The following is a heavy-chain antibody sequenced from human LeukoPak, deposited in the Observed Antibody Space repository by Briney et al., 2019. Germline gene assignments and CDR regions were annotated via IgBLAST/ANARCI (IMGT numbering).Heavy chain of an antibody. Sequence: GASVKVSCKASGGTFSSYAISWVRQAPGQGLEWMGGIIPIFGTANYAQKIQGRVTITADESTSTAYMELSSLRSEDTAVYYCATDSSSWYFDYWGQGTLVTVSS. D-gene: IGHD6-13*01. CDR2: IIPIFGTA. CDR3: ATDSSSWYFDY. J-gene: IGHJ4*02. CDR1: GGTFSSYA. V-gene: IGHV1-69*13.